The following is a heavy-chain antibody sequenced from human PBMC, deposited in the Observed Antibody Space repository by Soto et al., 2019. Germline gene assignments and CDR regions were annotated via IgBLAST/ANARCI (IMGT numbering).Heavy chain of an antibody. CDR2: IIPILGIA. J-gene: IGHJ4*02. CDR1: GGTFSSYT. D-gene: IGHD5-12*01. V-gene: IGHV1-69*08. Sequence: QVQLVQSGAEVKKPGSSVKVSCKASGGTFSSYTISWVRQAPGQGLEWMGRIIPILGIANYAQKFQGRVTITADKSTSTAYMELSSLRAEDTVVYYCAGDPRRRYSGYDITPPIDYWGQGTLVTVSS. CDR3: AGDPRRRYSGYDITPPIDY.